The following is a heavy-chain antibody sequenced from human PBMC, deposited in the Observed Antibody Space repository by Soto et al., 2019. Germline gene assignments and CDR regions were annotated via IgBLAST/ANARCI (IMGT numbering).Heavy chain of an antibody. V-gene: IGHV3-23*01. J-gene: IGHJ4*02. CDR2: XCXGAAGT. D-gene: IGHD3-3*01. Sequence: EAQLLESGGGLVQRGGSLRLSCTASGFTFSSHAMSWVRQAPGKGLEXXXXXCXGAAGTHYADSVKGRFTISRDNSKNTLYLQMNSLRVEDTAVYYCAKSFVDSQVVIIPDHPFDYWGQGTPVTVSS. CDR3: AKSFVDSQVVIIPDHPFDY. CDR1: GFTFSSHA.